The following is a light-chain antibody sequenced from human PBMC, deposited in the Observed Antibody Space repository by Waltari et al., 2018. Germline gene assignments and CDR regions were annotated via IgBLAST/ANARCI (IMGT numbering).Light chain of an antibody. J-gene: IGLJ2*01. CDR2: EDT. CDR3: QSWDSKNVV. Sequence: SSELTQPPSVSVSPGQTASLTCPGDYLGEDFAFWYQEKSGPSPGLVIYEDTKRPSGIPVRFSGSTSGNTATLTIRGTQALDEADYYCQSWDSKNVVFGGGTKLNVL. CDR1: YLGEDF. V-gene: IGLV3-1*01.